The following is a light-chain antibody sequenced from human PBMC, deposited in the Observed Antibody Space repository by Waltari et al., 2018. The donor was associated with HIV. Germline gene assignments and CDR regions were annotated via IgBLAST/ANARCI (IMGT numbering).Light chain of an antibody. Sequence: QSVLTQPPSASGTPGQRVTISCSGSSSNIGSNIVNWDQQLPGRAPKLLIYTDNQRASGVPDRFSGSKSGTSASLAISGLQSEDEADYYCATWDDSLNGLNWVFGGGTKLTVL. V-gene: IGLV1-44*01. J-gene: IGLJ3*02. CDR3: ATWDDSLNGLNWV. CDR1: SSNIGSNI. CDR2: TDN.